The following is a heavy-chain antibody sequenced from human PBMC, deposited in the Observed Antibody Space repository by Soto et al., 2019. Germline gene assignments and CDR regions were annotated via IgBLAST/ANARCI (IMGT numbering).Heavy chain of an antibody. J-gene: IGHJ4*01. V-gene: IGHV4-61*05. Sequence: PSETLSLTCTVSGGSISSSSYYWSWIRQPPGKGLEWIGYIYYSGSTNYNPSLKSRVTISVDTSKNQLSLKLSSVTAADTAVYYCARRYGYYFDPWGHGTQVTVSS. CDR1: GGSISSSSYY. CDR3: ARRYGYYFDP. D-gene: IGHD3-9*01. CDR2: IYYSGST.